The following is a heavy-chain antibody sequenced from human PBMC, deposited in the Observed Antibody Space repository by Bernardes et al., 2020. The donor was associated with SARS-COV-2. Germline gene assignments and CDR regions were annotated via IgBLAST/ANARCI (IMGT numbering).Heavy chain of an antibody. CDR1: GDSVSSNSAA. Sequence: SQTLSLTCAISGDSVSSNSAAWNWIRQSPSRGLEWLGRTYYRSKWYNDYAVSVKSRITINPDTFNNQFSLQLNSVTPEDTAVYYCARDLRGIRGVIPPVYYGMDVWGQGTTVTV. J-gene: IGHJ6*02. V-gene: IGHV6-1*01. CDR2: TYYRSKWYN. D-gene: IGHD3-10*01. CDR3: ARDLRGIRGVIPPVYYGMDV.